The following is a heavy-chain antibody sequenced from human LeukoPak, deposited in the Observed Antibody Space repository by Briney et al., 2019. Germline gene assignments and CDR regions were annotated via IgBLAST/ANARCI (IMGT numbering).Heavy chain of an antibody. CDR3: ALIAAAGNGDY. J-gene: IGHJ4*02. V-gene: IGHV3-21*01. CDR1: GFTFSSYS. Sequence: GGSLRLSCAASGFTFSSYSMNWVRQAPGKGLEWVSSISSSSSYIYYADSVKGRFTISRDNAKNSLYLKMNSLRAEYTAVYYCALIAAAGNGDYWGQGTLVTVSS. CDR2: ISSSSSYI. D-gene: IGHD6-13*01.